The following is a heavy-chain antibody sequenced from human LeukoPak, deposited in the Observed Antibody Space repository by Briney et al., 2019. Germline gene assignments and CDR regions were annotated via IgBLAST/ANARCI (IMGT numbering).Heavy chain of an antibody. D-gene: IGHD4-17*01. CDR1: GGSFSSYY. Sequence: SETLSLTCAVYGGSFSSYYWSWIRQPAGKGLEWIGRIYTSGSTNYNPSLKSRVTMSVDTSKNQFSLKLSSVTAADTAVYYCARDIVDYGDYGLVVDWGQGTLVTVSS. CDR2: IYTSGST. CDR3: ARDIVDYGDYGLVVD. V-gene: IGHV4-4*07. J-gene: IGHJ4*02.